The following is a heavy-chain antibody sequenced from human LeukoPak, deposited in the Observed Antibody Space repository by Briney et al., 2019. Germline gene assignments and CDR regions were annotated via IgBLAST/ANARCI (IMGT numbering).Heavy chain of an antibody. CDR3: ARGGVFDY. CDR2: INHSGST. V-gene: IGHV4-34*01. CDR1: GGSFSGYY. Sequence: PSETLSLTCAVYGGSFSGYYWSWIRQPPGKGLEWIGEINHSGSTNYNPSLKSRVTISVDTSKNQFSLKLSSETAADTAVYYCARGGVFDYWGQGTLVTVSS. J-gene: IGHJ4*02. D-gene: IGHD3-16*01.